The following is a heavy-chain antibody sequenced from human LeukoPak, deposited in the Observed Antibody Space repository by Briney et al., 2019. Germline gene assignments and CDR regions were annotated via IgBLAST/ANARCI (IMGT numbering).Heavy chain of an antibody. J-gene: IGHJ4*02. CDR3: ARGVYSYGPRHDY. CDR1: GYTFTGYY. V-gene: IGHV1-2*02. CDR2: INPNSGGT. D-gene: IGHD5-18*01. Sequence: ASVKVSCKASGYTFTGYYMHWVRQAPGQGLEWMGWINPNSGGTNYAQKFQGRVTMTRDTSISTAYMELSRLRSDDTAVYYCARGVYSYGPRHDYWGQGALATVSS.